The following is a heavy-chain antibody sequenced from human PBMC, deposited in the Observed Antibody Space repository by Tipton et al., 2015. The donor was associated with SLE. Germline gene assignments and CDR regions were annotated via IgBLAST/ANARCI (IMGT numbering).Heavy chain of an antibody. D-gene: IGHD3-10*01. CDR3: ARGGVLGAADY. J-gene: IGHJ4*02. Sequence: GSLRLSCAASGFSFGNYWMSWVRQAPGKGLDWVACIKHDGGEKYHADSMKDRFTISRDNAKNSLYLQMNGLTVEDTAVYYCARGGVLGAADYWGQGTLVTVSS. CDR1: GFSFGNYW. V-gene: IGHV3-7*04. CDR2: IKHDGGEK.